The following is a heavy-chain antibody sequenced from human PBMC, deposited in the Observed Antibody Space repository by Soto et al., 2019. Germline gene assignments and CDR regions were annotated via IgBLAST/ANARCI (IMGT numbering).Heavy chain of an antibody. J-gene: IGHJ4*02. Sequence: GGSLRLSCGASGFTLSSYEMNWVRQAPGRGLEWVSYISSSGDTINYADSVKGRFTISRDNAKNSLYLQMNSLRAEDTAVYYCARSITPFDYWGQGTTVTVYS. CDR2: ISSSGDTI. CDR3: ARSITPFDY. V-gene: IGHV3-48*03. D-gene: IGHD3-10*01. CDR1: GFTLSSYE.